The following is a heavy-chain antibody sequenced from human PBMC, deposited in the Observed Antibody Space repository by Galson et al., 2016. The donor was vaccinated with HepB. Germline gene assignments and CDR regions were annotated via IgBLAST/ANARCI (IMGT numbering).Heavy chain of an antibody. CDR2: ISSDSSHK. Sequence: SLRLSCAASGFAFSVDTMHWVRQAPGKGLEWVTVISSDSSHKYYADSVKGRFTISRDNSKDTLYLQMNSLRTEDTALYYCARDISGERPDYFDYWGQGTLVTVSS. J-gene: IGHJ4*02. CDR1: GFAFSVDT. D-gene: IGHD1-26*01. V-gene: IGHV3-30*04. CDR3: ARDISGERPDYFDY.